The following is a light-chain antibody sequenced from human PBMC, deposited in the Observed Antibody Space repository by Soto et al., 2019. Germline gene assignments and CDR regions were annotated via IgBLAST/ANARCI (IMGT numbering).Light chain of an antibody. J-gene: IGLJ2*01. V-gene: IGLV1-40*01. CDR3: QSYDSSLSGSVV. CDR2: GNS. Sequence: QSVLTQPPSVSVDPGQRVTSACTGSSSNIVAGYDVHGYQQLPGTAPKLLIYGNSNRPSGVPDRFSGSKAGTSASLAITGLQAEDEADYYCQSYDSSLSGSVVFGGGTTLTVL. CDR1: SSNIVAGYD.